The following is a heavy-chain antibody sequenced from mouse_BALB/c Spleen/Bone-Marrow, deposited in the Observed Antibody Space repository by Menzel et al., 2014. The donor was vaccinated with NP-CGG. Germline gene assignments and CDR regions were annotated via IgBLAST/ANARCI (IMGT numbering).Heavy chain of an antibody. J-gene: IGHJ1*01. CDR3: ARPGYYGYQDV. CDR1: GFDFSRYW. V-gene: IGHV4-1*02. D-gene: IGHD1-2*01. CDR2: INPESSTI. Sequence: EVKLLGSGGGLVQPGGSLKLSCAASGFDFSRYWMTWVRQAPGKGLEWIGEINPESSTINYTPSLKDKFIISRDNAKNALYLQMSKVRSEDTALYYCARPGYYGYQDVWGAETTATVSS.